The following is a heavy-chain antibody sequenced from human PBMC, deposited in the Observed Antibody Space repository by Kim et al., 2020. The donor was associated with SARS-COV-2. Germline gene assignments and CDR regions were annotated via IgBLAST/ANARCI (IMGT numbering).Heavy chain of an antibody. V-gene: IGHV3-23*01. CDR3: AKEGPSLLRYFDWLPYDL. Sequence: GGSLRLSCSTSGFTFSNFAFSWVRQSPGRGLEWVSTINRSGGSSYYADSVRGRFTISRDNFKNTVYLQMDSLRAEDAALYYCAKEGPSLLRYFDWLPYDLWGQGTLVTVSS. J-gene: IGHJ4*02. CDR2: INRSGGSS. D-gene: IGHD3-9*01. CDR1: GFTFSNFA.